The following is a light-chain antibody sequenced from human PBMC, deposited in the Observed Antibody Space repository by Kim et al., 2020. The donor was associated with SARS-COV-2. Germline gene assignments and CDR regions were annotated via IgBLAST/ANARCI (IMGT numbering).Light chain of an antibody. CDR2: DAS. Sequence: DVQLTQFPSTLSASVGDRVTITCRASESLTSWLAWYQQKPGEAPRLLISDASSLEDGVPSRFSGRAAGTEFTLTISSLQSDDFATYYCQHYTTYWAFGQGTKVEIK. CDR3: QHYTTYWA. CDR1: ESLTSW. J-gene: IGKJ1*01. V-gene: IGKV1-5*01.